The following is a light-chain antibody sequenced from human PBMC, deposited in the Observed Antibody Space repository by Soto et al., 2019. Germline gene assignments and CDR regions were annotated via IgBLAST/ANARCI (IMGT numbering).Light chain of an antibody. Sequence: EIVLTQSPGTLSLSPGEGATLSCRASQSIGGNFLAWYQQRRGQAPRLLIHGASNRATGIPDRFSGSGSGTDFTLTITRLEPEDFAVYYCQQYGGSPRTFGQGNKVEVK. CDR1: QSIGGNF. V-gene: IGKV3-20*01. CDR3: QQYGGSPRT. J-gene: IGKJ1*01. CDR2: GAS.